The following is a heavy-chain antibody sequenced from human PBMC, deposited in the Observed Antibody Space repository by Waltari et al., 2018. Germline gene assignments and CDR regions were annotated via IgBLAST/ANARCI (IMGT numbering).Heavy chain of an antibody. J-gene: IGHJ4*02. Sequence: EVQLVESGGGLVQPGGSLRLSCAASGFTFSSSWIAWVRQAPGKGLVWVSRINRDGSGTSYADSVKGRFTISRDNAKNTLYLQMNSLRAEDTAVYYCGRREGSVTMVRGIDYWGQGTLVTVSS. CDR2: INRDGSGT. V-gene: IGHV3-74*01. CDR3: GRREGSVTMVRGIDY. CDR1: GFTFSSSW. D-gene: IGHD3-10*01.